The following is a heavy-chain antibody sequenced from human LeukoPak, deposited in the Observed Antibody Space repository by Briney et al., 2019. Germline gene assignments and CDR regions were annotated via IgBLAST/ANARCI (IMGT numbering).Heavy chain of an antibody. V-gene: IGHV4-34*01. Sequence: SETLSLTCAVYGGSFSGYYWSWIRQPPGKGLEWIGETNHSGSTNYNPSLKSRVTISVDTSKNQFSLKLSSVTAADTAVYYCAAFLSESFDYWGQGTLVTVSS. CDR1: GGSFSGYY. CDR2: TNHSGST. J-gene: IGHJ4*02. CDR3: AAFLSESFDY. D-gene: IGHD3-16*02.